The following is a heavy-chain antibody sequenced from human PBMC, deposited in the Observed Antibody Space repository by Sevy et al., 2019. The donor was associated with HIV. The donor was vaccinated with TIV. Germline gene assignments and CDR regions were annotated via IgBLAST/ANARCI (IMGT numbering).Heavy chain of an antibody. Sequence: SETLSLTCAVSGGSISSNNWWNWVRQTPGKGLEWIGEIYHSGSTKRNPSLKSRVTISVDKSKNQFSLKLSSVTAADTAVYYCARGVGGYCSSTSCHVDYWGQGTLVTVSS. CDR2: IYHSGST. V-gene: IGHV4-4*02. CDR3: ARGVGGYCSSTSCHVDY. D-gene: IGHD2-2*03. CDR1: GGSISSNNW. J-gene: IGHJ4*02.